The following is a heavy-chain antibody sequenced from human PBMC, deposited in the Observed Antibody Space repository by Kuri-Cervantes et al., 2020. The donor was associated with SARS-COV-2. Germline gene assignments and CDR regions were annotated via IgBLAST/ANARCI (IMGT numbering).Heavy chain of an antibody. Sequence: GGSLRLSCAASGFTLSSYSMNWVRQAPGKGLEWVSYISSSSSTIYYADSVKGRFTISRDNAKNSLYLQMNSLGDEDTAVYYCARVDCSGGSCYPQFDPWGQGTLVTVSS. J-gene: IGHJ5*02. D-gene: IGHD2-15*01. V-gene: IGHV3-48*02. CDR1: GFTLSSYS. CDR2: ISSSSSTI. CDR3: ARVDCSGGSCYPQFDP.